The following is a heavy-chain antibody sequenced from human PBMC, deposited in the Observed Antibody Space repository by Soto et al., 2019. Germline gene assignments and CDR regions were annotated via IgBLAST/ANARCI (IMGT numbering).Heavy chain of an antibody. CDR3: ARAAGRSKLLPYYFDP. Sequence: QVHLVQSGAEVQKPGASVRISCQASGYAFTTSAIHWVRQAPGQSLEWMGWINPATGDTKYSQNVRGRVTLALDTSATTAYMELRSLASHDTAVYYCARAAGRSKLLPYYFDPWGQGTLVTVSS. CDR1: GYAFTTSA. J-gene: IGHJ5*02. CDR2: INPATGDT. V-gene: IGHV1-3*01. D-gene: IGHD3-10*01.